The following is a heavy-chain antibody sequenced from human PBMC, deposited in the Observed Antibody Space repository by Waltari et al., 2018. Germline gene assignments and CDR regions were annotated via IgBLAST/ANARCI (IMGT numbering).Heavy chain of an antibody. J-gene: IGHJ4*02. Sequence: QVQLQESGPGLVKPSQTLSLTCTVSGGSISSGSYYWSWIRQPAGKGLEWIGRIYTSGSTNYNPSLKSRVTISVDTSKNQFSLKLSSVTAADTAVYYCAREGAMGVGIDYWGQGTLVTVSS. CDR2: IYTSGST. D-gene: IGHD1-26*01. V-gene: IGHV4-61*02. CDR3: AREGAMGVGIDY. CDR1: GGSISSGSYY.